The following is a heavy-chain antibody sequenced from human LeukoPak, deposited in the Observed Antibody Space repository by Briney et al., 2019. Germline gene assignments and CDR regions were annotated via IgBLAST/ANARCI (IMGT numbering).Heavy chain of an antibody. Sequence: PGGSLRLSCAASGFTFSSYAMSWVRQAPGKGLEWVSSLSGSGDSTYYADSLKGRFTVSRDNSKNTLYLQMNSLRAEDTAVYYCATYCGGDCYPVMVWGQGTLVTVSS. J-gene: IGHJ4*02. CDR1: GFTFSSYA. CDR3: ATYCGGDCYPVMV. D-gene: IGHD2-21*02. V-gene: IGHV3-23*01. CDR2: LSGSGDST.